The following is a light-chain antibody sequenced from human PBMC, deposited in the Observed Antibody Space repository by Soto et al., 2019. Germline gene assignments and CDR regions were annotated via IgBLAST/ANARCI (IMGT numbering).Light chain of an antibody. CDR2: DAS. CDR3: QQYNILST. Sequence: DIQMTQSPSTLSASVGDRVTITCRASQSIRYRVAWYQHKPGKAPKLLIYDASTLESGVPTRFSGSGSGTEFTLTISSLHPDDFATYYCQQYNILSTFGQGTKVDIK. J-gene: IGKJ1*01. CDR1: QSIRYR. V-gene: IGKV1-5*01.